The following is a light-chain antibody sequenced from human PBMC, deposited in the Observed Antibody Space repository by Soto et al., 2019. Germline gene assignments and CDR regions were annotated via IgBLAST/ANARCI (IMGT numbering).Light chain of an antibody. V-gene: IGKV1-5*01. J-gene: IGKJ1*01. CDR3: QHCDPYWA. CDR1: RTIERW. CDR2: DAS. Sequence: DIQMTQCPSTLSASLGARVTITCRASRTIERWLAWYQHKPGKAPRLLIYDASTLETGVPSRFSGGGSGTEFTLTISSLQPDDNAAYCCQHCDPYWAFGQGTKVEVE.